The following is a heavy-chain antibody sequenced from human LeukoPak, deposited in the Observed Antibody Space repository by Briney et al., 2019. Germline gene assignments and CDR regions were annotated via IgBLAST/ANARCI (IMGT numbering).Heavy chain of an antibody. CDR2: INPSGGTT. CDR3: ASATRWDSGGFDY. V-gene: IGHV1-46*01. J-gene: IGHJ4*02. Sequence: ASVKVSCKASGYTFTSYHMHWVRQAPGQGLEWMGIINPSGGTTNYAQKFQGRVTMTEDTSTDTAYLELTMLRSDDTAVYYRASATRWDSGGFDYWGQGTLVTVSS. D-gene: IGHD3-10*01. CDR1: GYTFTSYH.